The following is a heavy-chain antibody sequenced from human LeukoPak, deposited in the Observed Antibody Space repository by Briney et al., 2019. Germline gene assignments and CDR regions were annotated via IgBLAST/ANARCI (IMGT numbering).Heavy chain of an antibody. CDR2: INPNSGGT. CDR1: RYTFTGYY. D-gene: IGHD3-16*01. CDR3: AGGVLHGGGNWFDP. V-gene: IGHV1-2*06. J-gene: IGHJ5*02. Sequence: ASVKVSCKTSRYTFTGYYMHWLRQAPGQGLEWMGRINPNSGGTYYTRKFQGRVTMTRDTSISTSYMELTSLKSTDTPVYNSAGGVLHGGGNWFDPWGQGTLVTVSS.